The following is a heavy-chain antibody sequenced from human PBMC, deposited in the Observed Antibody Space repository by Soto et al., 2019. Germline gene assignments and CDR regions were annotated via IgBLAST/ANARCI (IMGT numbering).Heavy chain of an antibody. CDR1: GFSFSRYA. D-gene: IGHD2-21*01. V-gene: IGHV3-23*01. CDR2: ITGSGGTI. Sequence: GGSLRLSCSASGFSFSRYAMIWVRQAPGKGQEWVSGITGSGGTIEYAASVKGRFTISRDNSKNTVDLQMNSLRAEDTAMYYFAKDDVARDGLWLVAEWGQG. J-gene: IGHJ1*01. CDR3: AKDDVARDGLWLVAE.